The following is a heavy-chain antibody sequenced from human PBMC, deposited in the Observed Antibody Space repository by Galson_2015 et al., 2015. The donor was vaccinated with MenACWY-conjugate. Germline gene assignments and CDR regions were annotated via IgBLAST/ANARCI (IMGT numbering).Heavy chain of an antibody. D-gene: IGHD5/OR15-5a*01. CDR3: TRMMIVSTNAFDI. CDR2: IRSTSTYV. CDR1: GFTFSSCN. J-gene: IGHJ3*02. V-gene: IGHV3-21*01. Sequence: SLRLSCAASGFTFSSCNMNWVRQAPGKGLEWVSSIRSTSTYVSYADSVKGRFSISRDNAKNSLYLQMNSLRAEDTAVYYCTRMMIVSTNAFDIWGQGTMVTVSS.